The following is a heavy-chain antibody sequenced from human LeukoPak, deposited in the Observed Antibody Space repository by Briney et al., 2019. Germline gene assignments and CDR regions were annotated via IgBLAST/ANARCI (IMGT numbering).Heavy chain of an antibody. CDR1: KFTFRDYY. CDR2: SSVSSTF. Sequence: AGGSLRLSCEASKFTFRDYYMSWIRQAPGKGLEWVSYSSVSSTFYYADSVKGRFTISRDNAKNSLYLQMNSLRAEDTAVYYCARESAQYSGSYRGAFDYWGQGTLVTVSS. V-gene: IGHV3-69-1*01. CDR3: ARESAQYSGSYRGAFDY. D-gene: IGHD1-26*01. J-gene: IGHJ4*02.